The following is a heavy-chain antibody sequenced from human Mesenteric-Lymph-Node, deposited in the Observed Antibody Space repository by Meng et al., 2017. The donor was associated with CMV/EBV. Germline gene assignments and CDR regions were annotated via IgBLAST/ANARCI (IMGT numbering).Heavy chain of an antibody. V-gene: IGHV3-53*01. D-gene: IGHD1-26*01. J-gene: IGHJ4*02. CDR2: IYSGGST. CDR1: GFTVSSNY. CDR3: ANTSGSYFDY. Sequence: GESLKISCAASGFTVSSNYMSWVRQAPGKGLEWVSVIYSGGSTYYADSVKGRFTISRDNSKNTLYLQMNSLRAEDTAVYYCANTSGSYFDYWGQGTLVTVSS.